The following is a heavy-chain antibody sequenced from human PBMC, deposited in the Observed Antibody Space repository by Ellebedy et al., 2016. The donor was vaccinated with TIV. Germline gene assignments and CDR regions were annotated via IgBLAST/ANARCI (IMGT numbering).Heavy chain of an antibody. CDR3: ATFRLSYLVGGVIVTEYYFDY. V-gene: IGHV3-66*01. Sequence: GESLKISCAASTFTVSYNYMNWVRQAPGKGPEWVSGIYTDDTTYYADSVKGRFTISRDNAKNTLYLHIDSLRTEDTAVYYCATFRLSYLVGGVIVTEYYFDYWGQGTLVTVSS. CDR1: TFTVSYNY. CDR2: IYTDDTT. D-gene: IGHD3-16*02. J-gene: IGHJ4*02.